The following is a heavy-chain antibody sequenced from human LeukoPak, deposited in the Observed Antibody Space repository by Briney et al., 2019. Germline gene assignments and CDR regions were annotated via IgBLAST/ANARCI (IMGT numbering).Heavy chain of an antibody. J-gene: IGHJ4*02. CDR2: INHSGST. CDR3: ASGGYSSGWYGSGSY. CDR1: GGSFSGYY. V-gene: IGHV4-34*01. D-gene: IGHD6-19*01. Sequence: SSETLSLTCAVYGGSFSGYYWSWIRQPPGKGLEWLGEINHSGSTNYNPSLKSRVTISVDTSKNQFSLKLSSVTAADTAVYYCASGGYSSGWYGSGSYWGQGTLVTVSS.